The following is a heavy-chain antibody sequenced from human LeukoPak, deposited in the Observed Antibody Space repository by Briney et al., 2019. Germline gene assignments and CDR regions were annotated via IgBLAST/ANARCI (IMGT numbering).Heavy chain of an antibody. V-gene: IGHV3-23*01. CDR2: ISGSGGST. CDR3: AREKAAARLPDC. CDR1: GFTFSSYA. J-gene: IGHJ4*02. D-gene: IGHD6-6*01. Sequence: GGSLRLSCAGSGFTFSSYAMSWVRQAPGKGLEWVSGISGSGGSTYYADSVKGRFTISRDSAKNSLYLQMSSLRAEDTAVYYCAREKAAARLPDCWGQGTLVTVSS.